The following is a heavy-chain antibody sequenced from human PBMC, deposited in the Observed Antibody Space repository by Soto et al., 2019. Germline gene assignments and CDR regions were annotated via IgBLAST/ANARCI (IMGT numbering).Heavy chain of an antibody. D-gene: IGHD1-1*01. CDR3: SRERSAYNMRNENNFYGLDV. V-gene: IGHV1-69*01. CDR1: GGTFRTYA. J-gene: IGHJ6*02. CDR2: IIPAHDTP. Sequence: QVQLVQSWPEVKKPGSSVKVSCKASGGTFRTYAVSWVRRAPGHGLEWLGGIIPAHDTPNYAPRFECRVTITADESTNTAYMELNSLTSDDPAVYYCSRERSAYNMRNENNFYGLDVCAQGTTVTVSS.